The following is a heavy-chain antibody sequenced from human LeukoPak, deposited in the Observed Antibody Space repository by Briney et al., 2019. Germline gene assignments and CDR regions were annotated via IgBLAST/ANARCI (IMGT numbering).Heavy chain of an antibody. V-gene: IGHV4-34*01. CDR2: INHSGST. J-gene: IGHJ4*02. D-gene: IGHD5-12*01. CDR1: GGSFSGYY. Sequence: PSETLSLTCAVYGGSFSGYYWSWIRQPPGKGLEWIGEINHSGSTNYNPSLKSRVTISVDTSKNQFSLKLSSVTAADTAVYYCARNGASGYGIDYWGQGTLVTVSS. CDR3: ARNGASGYGIDY.